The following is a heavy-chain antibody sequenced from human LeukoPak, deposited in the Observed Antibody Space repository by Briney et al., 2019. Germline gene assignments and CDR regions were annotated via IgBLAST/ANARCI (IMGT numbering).Heavy chain of an antibody. V-gene: IGHV3-30*02. CDR2: IRYDGSNK. D-gene: IGHD2-2*01. CDR1: GFTFSSYG. CDR3: AKDPCSSTSCPDYYFDY. Sequence: SGGSLRLSCAASGFTFSSYGMHWVRQAPGKGLEWVAFIRYDGSNKYYADSVKGRLTISRDNSKNTLYLQMNSLRAEDTAVYYCAKDPCSSTSCPDYYFDYWGQGTLVTVSS. J-gene: IGHJ4*02.